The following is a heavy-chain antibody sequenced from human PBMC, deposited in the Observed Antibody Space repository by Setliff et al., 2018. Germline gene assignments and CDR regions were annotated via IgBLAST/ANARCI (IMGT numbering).Heavy chain of an antibody. CDR1: GYSFTSYG. Sequence: GASVKVSCKPSGYSFTSYGISWVRQAPGQGLEWMGWISAKNGNRNYAQKLQGRVTMTTDTSTSTAYMELRSLRSDDTAVYYCARDFPTVVTPKEYFDLWGRGTLVTVSS. D-gene: IGHD2-15*01. V-gene: IGHV1-18*01. CDR3: ARDFPTVVTPKEYFDL. CDR2: ISAKNGNR. J-gene: IGHJ2*01.